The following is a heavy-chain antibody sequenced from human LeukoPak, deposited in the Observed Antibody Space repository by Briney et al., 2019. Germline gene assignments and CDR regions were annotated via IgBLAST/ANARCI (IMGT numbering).Heavy chain of an antibody. V-gene: IGHV3-9*01. CDR1: GFTFDDYA. J-gene: IGHJ4*02. CDR2: ISWNSGSM. D-gene: IGHD1-1*01. CDR3: AKDSLELASYFDY. Sequence: GRSLRLSCAASGFTFDDYAMHWVRQAPGKGLEWVSGISWNSGSMGYADSVKGRFTISRDNAKNSLYLQMNSLRAEDTALYYCAKDSLELASYFDYWGQGTLVTVSS.